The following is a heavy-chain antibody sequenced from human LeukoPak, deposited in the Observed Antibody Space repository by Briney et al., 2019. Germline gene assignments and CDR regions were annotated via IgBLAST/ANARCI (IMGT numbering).Heavy chain of an antibody. CDR2: INPNSGGT. CDR1: GYTFTGYY. V-gene: IGHV1-2*02. J-gene: IGHJ3*02. Sequence: ASVKVSCKASGYTFTGYYMHWVRQAPGQGLERMGWINPNSGGTNYAQKFQGRVTMTRDTSISTAYMELSRLRSDDTAVYYCARWDGRRYDFWSGYYPKFFDIWGQGTMVTVSS. D-gene: IGHD3-3*01. CDR3: ARWDGRRYDFWSGYYPKFFDI.